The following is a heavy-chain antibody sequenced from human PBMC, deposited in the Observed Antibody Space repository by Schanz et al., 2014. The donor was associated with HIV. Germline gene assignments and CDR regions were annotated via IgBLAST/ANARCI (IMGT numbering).Heavy chain of an antibody. V-gene: IGHV1-69*01. CDR2: MIPSFRLR. CDR1: GGTFSSYA. CDR3: AKSPIFGDVIFYGMDV. J-gene: IGHJ6*02. Sequence: QVQLIQSGAEVKKPGSSVTVSCKASGGTFSSYAISWVRQAPGQGLEWMGGMIPSFRLRTYAQKFQGRVTIAAYESAGTAYMELNSLRSDDTAVYYCAKSPIFGDVIFYGMDVWGQGTTVTVSS. D-gene: IGHD3-3*02.